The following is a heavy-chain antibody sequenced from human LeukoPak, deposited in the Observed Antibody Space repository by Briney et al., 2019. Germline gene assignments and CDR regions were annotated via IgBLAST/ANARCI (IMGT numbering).Heavy chain of an antibody. CDR3: AIQGGYCSSTSCYGPYYYMDV. CDR2: MYHSGNT. Sequence: SETLSLTCTVSGYSISSGYYWGWIRQPPGKGLEWIGTMYHSGNTYYNPSLKSRVTISVDTSKNQFSLKLSSVTAADTAVYYCAIQGGYCSSTSCYGPYYYMDVWGKGTTVTVSS. V-gene: IGHV4-38-2*02. D-gene: IGHD2-2*01. CDR1: GYSISSGYY. J-gene: IGHJ6*03.